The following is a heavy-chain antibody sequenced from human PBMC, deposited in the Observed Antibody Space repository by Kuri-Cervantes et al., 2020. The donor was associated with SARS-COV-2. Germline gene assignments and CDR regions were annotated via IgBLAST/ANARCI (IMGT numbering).Heavy chain of an antibody. V-gene: IGHV3-43*01. J-gene: IGHJ6*02. CDR3: ARGDVGDQSYYFGLDA. CDR1: GFTFDDYT. Sequence: GGSLRLSCAASGFTFDDYTMHWVRQAPGKGLEWVSLISWDGGSTYYADFVKGRFTISRDNSRRTLFLTMNRLTTDDTAKYYCARGDVGDQSYYFGLDAWGQGTTVTVSS. D-gene: IGHD2-21*02. CDR2: ISWDGGST.